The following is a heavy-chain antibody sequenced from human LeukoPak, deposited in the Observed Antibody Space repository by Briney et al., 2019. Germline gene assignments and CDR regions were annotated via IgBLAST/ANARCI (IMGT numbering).Heavy chain of an antibody. Sequence: SETLSLTCAVSDYSISSGYYWGWIRQPPGKGLEWIGSIYHSGSTYYNPSLKSRVTISVDTSKSQFSLKLSSVTAADTAVYYCARSGRLGENYYYMDVWGKGTTVTVAS. CDR1: DYSISSGYY. D-gene: IGHD5-24*01. J-gene: IGHJ6*03. V-gene: IGHV4-38-2*01. CDR3: ARSGRLGENYYYMDV. CDR2: IYHSGST.